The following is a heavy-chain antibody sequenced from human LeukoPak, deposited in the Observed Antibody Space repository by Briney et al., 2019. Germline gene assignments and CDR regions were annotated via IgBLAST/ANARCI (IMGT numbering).Heavy chain of an antibody. V-gene: IGHV1-2*06. CDR3: ARVWYDSSGYWLNDY. CDR2: INPNSGGT. D-gene: IGHD3-22*01. CDR1: GYSFTDHN. J-gene: IGHJ4*02. Sequence: ASVKVSCKASGYSFTDHNIHWMRQAPGQGFEWMGRINPNSGGTNYAQKFQGRVTMTGDTSISTAYMELSRLRSDDTAVYYCARVWYDSSGYWLNDYWGQGTLVTVSS.